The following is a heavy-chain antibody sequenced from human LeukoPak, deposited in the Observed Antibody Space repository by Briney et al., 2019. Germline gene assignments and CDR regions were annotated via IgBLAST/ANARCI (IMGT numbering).Heavy chain of an antibody. CDR1: GFTFSSNA. V-gene: IGHV3-7*03. CDR3: AREQYYRTNFDY. CDR2: IKQDGSEK. Sequence: GGSLRLSCAASGFTFSSNAMSWVRQAPGKGLEWVANIKQDGSEKYYVDSVKGRFTISRDNAKNSLYLQMNSLRAEDTAVYYCAREQYYRTNFDYWGQGTLVTVSS. D-gene: IGHD4-11*01. J-gene: IGHJ4*02.